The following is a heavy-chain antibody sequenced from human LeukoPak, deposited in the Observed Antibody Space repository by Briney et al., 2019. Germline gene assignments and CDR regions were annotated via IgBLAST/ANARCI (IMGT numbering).Heavy chain of an antibody. V-gene: IGHV3-23*01. Sequence: GGSLRLSCAASGFTFSSCAMSWVRQAPGKGLEWISAISSSGGSTFYADSVKGRFTISRDNSKNTLYLHMNSLRAEDTAVYYCAKDITGTTSSDYWGRGTLVTVSS. CDR2: ISSSGGST. J-gene: IGHJ4*02. D-gene: IGHD1-20*01. CDR3: AKDITGTTSSDY. CDR1: GFTFSSCA.